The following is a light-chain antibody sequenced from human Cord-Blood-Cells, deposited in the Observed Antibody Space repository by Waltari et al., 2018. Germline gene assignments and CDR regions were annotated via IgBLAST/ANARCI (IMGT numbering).Light chain of an antibody. CDR3: CSYAGSSNWV. J-gene: IGLJ3*02. CDR2: EGS. V-gene: IGLV2-23*01. CDR1: SSDVGSYNL. Sequence: QSALTQPASVAGSPGQSITISCTGTSSDVGSYNLVSWYQQHPGKAPKLMIYEGSKRPSGVSTRFSGSKSGNTASLTIFVLQAEDEADYYCCSYAGSSNWVSGGGTKLTVL.